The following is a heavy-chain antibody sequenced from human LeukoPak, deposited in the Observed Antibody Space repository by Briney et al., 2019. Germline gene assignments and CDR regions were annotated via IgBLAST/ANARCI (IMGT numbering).Heavy chain of an antibody. D-gene: IGHD2-8*01. CDR1: GYTFTSYD. CDR2: MNPNSGNT. Sequence: ASVKVSCKASGYTFTSYDINWVRQATGQGLEWMGWMNPNSGNTGYAQKFQGRVTMTRNTSISTAYMELSSLRSEDTAGYYCVRVEWDIVLMVYVYRGQGTLVTVSS. CDR3: VRVEWDIVLMVYVY. J-gene: IGHJ4*02. V-gene: IGHV1-8*01.